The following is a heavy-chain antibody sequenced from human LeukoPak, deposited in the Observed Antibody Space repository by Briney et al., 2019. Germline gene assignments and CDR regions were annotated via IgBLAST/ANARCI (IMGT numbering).Heavy chain of an antibody. Sequence: SETLSLTFTVSGGSISSYYWSWIRQPAGKAPEWIGRIYSSGIINYNPSLKSRVTMSLDNSKNQLSLKLSYVTAADTAVYYCARDQWKSGYPDYWGQGTLVTVSS. CDR2: IYSSGII. CDR1: GGSISSYY. J-gene: IGHJ4*02. V-gene: IGHV4-4*07. D-gene: IGHD3-3*01. CDR3: ARDQWKSGYPDY.